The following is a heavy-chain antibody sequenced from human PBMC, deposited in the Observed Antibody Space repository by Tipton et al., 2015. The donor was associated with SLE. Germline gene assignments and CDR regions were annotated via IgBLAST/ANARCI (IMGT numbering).Heavy chain of an antibody. Sequence: TLSLTCTVSGGSINSYYWSWIRQPPGKGLEWIGYIYYSGSTNNNPSLKSRVTISVDTSKNQFSLNLTSVTAADTAVYYCARHRGYFTVSDYLDYWGQGTLVTVSS. D-gene: IGHD3-10*01. J-gene: IGHJ4*02. CDR1: GGSINSYY. CDR3: ARHRGYFTVSDYLDY. V-gene: IGHV4-59*08. CDR2: IYYSGST.